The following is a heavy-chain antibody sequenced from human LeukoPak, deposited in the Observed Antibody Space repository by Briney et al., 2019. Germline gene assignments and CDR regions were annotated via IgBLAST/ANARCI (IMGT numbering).Heavy chain of an antibody. CDR3: ARHLNDFDNWFDP. V-gene: IGHV4-39*01. CDR2: IYYSGST. D-gene: IGHD3-3*01. Sequence: PSETLSLTCTVSVGSISSSSYYWGWIRRPPGKGLVWIGSIYYSGSTYYNPSLKSPVPISVDTSNNQFSLKLSSVTAADTAVYYCARHLNDFDNWFDPWGQGTLVTVSS. J-gene: IGHJ5*02. CDR1: VGSISSSSYY.